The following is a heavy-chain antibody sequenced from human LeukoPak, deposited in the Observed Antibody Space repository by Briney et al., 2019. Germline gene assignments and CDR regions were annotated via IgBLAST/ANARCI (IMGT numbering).Heavy chain of an antibody. CDR3: ARQLLWFGEPDMDV. J-gene: IGHJ6*03. Sequence: SETLSLTCAVYGGSFSGYYWSWIRQPPGKGLEWIGEINHSGSTNYNPSLKSRVTISVDTSKNQFSLKLSSVTAADTVVYYGARQLLWFGEPDMDVWGKGTTVTISS. CDR2: INHSGST. V-gene: IGHV4-34*01. D-gene: IGHD3-10*01. CDR1: GGSFSGYY.